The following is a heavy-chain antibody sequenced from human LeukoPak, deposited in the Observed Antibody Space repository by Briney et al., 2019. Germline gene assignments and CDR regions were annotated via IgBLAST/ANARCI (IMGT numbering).Heavy chain of an antibody. V-gene: IGHV3-11*06. CDR2: ISSSSRYT. CDR1: GFTFSDYY. Sequence: NPGGSLRLSCAASGFTFSDYYMSWIRQAPGKGLEWISYISSSSRYTNYADSVKGRFTISRDNAKSSLYLQMNSLRAEDTAVYYCARVVAVTSYYFDYWGQGTLVTVSS. CDR3: ARVVAVTSYYFDY. J-gene: IGHJ4*02. D-gene: IGHD2-21*02.